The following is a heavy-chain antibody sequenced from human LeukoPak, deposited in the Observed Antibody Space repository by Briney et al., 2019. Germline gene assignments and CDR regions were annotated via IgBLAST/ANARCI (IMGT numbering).Heavy chain of an antibody. Sequence: SETLSLTCTVSGGSINSGTHYWGWIRQPPGKGLEWIGSIYYSGSTYYNPSLKSRVTISIDTSKNQFSLNLSSVTAADTAVYYCARDGYIVVVVAATNYYGMDVWGQGTTVTVSS. CDR3: ARDGYIVVVVAATNYYGMDV. CDR2: IYYSGST. D-gene: IGHD2-15*01. V-gene: IGHV4-39*07. CDR1: GGSINSGTHY. J-gene: IGHJ6*02.